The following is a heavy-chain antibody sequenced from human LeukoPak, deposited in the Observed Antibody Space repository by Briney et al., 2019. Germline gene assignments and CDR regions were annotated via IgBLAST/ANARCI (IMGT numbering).Heavy chain of an antibody. CDR1: GFTFSSYW. CDR3: AKAYDSGWYVTDY. V-gene: IGHV3-74*01. CDR2: INSDGSST. Sequence: AGGSLRLSCAASGFTFSSYWMHCVRQAPGKGLVWVSRINSDGSSTSYADSVKGRFTISRDNSKNTLYLQMNSLRAEDTAVYYCAKAYDSGWYVTDYWGQGTLVTVSS. J-gene: IGHJ4*02. D-gene: IGHD6-19*01.